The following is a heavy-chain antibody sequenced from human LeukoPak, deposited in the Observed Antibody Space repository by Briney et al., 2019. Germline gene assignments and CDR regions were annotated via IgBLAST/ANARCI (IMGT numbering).Heavy chain of an antibody. CDR2: IMQDGSEK. CDR1: GFTFSSYW. D-gene: IGHD6-13*01. J-gene: IGHJ6*03. CDR3: ARDLGPEWQQLVESHYYYYYMDV. V-gene: IGHV3-7*03. Sequence: GGSLRLSCAVSGFTFSSYWMSWVRQAPGKGLEWVANIMQDGSEKYYVDSVKGRFTISRDNAKNSLYLQMNSLRAEDTAVYYCARDLGPEWQQLVESHYYYYYMDVWGKGTTVTVSS.